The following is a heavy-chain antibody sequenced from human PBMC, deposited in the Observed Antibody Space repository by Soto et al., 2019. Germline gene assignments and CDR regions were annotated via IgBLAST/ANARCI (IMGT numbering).Heavy chain of an antibody. CDR3: ARDISYNWFDP. Sequence: QITLKESGPTLVKPTQTLTLTCTFSGISLSTSGVGVGWIRQPPGKALEWLALIYWDDAKRYSPSLKSRLTITKDTSKNQVVLTMTNMDPVDTATYYCARDISYNWFDPWGQGTLVTVSS. CDR1: GISLSTSGVG. V-gene: IGHV2-5*02. CDR2: IYWDDAK. D-gene: IGHD2-15*01. J-gene: IGHJ5*02.